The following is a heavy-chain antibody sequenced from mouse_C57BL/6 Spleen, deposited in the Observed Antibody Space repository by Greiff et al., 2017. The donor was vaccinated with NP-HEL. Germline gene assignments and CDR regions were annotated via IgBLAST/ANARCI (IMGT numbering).Heavy chain of an antibody. V-gene: IGHV1-55*01. Sequence: QVQLQQSGAELVKPGASVKMSCKASGYTFTSYWITWVKQRPGQGLEWIGDIYPGSGSTNYNEKFKSKATLTVDTSSSTAYMQLSSLTSEDSAVYYCARGYYGSSGYYFDYWGQGTTLTVSS. CDR2: IYPGSGST. D-gene: IGHD1-1*01. J-gene: IGHJ2*01. CDR1: GYTFTSYW. CDR3: ARGYYGSSGYYFDY.